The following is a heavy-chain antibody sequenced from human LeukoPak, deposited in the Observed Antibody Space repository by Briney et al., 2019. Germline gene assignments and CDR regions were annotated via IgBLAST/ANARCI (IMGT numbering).Heavy chain of an antibody. CDR1: GFTFSSYG. CDR2: IWYDGSNK. CDR3: ARDYLDWYFDL. V-gene: IGHV3-33*01. Sequence: GGSLRLSCVASGFTFSSYGMHWVRQAPGKGLEWVAVIWYDGSNKYYADSVKGRFTISRDNSKNTLYLQMNSLRAEDTAVYYCARDYLDWYFDLWGRGTLVTVSS. J-gene: IGHJ2*01.